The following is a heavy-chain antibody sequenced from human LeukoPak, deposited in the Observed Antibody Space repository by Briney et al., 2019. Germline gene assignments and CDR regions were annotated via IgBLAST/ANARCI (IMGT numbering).Heavy chain of an antibody. Sequence: PSGTLSLTCAVSGGSISSSNWWSWVRQPPGKGLEWIGEIYHSGSTNYNPSLKSRVTISVDKSKNQFSLKLSSVTAADTAVYYCATGVRYYYYGMDVWGQGTTVTVSS. V-gene: IGHV4-4*02. CDR1: GGSISSSNW. CDR2: IYHSGST. CDR3: ATGVRYYYYGMDV. D-gene: IGHD3-10*01. J-gene: IGHJ6*02.